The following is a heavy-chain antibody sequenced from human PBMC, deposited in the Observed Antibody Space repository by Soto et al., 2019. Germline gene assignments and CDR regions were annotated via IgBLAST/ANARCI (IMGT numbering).Heavy chain of an antibody. CDR1: GDTFTEYY. CDR3: ARGGHVVVVTAALDY. V-gene: IGHV1-46*01. D-gene: IGHD2-21*02. J-gene: IGHJ4*02. Sequence: ASVKVSCKASGDTFTEYYIHWVRQAPGQGLEWMGTVNPSGGHTTYAQHFLGRVTMTRDTATSTLYVELTSLTSEDTAVYYCARGGHVVVVTAALDYWGQ. CDR2: VNPSGGHT.